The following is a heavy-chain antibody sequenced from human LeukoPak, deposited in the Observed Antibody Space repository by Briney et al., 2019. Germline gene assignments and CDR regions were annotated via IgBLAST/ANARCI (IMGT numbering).Heavy chain of an antibody. CDR3: ARGIAVTREFDQ. CDR2: ISENKGNT. CDR1: GYTFTTYG. V-gene: IGHV1-18*04. D-gene: IGHD6-19*01. Sequence: ASVKVSCKASGYTFTTYGINWVRQAPGQGLEWMGWISENKGNTNHAQRFQGRVTMTTDTSTNTAYMELRSLRSDDTAVCYCARGIAVTREFDQWGQGTLVIVSS. J-gene: IGHJ4*02.